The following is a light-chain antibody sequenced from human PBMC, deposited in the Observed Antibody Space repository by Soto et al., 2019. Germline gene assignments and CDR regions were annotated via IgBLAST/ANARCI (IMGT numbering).Light chain of an antibody. CDR2: GAS. Sequence: EIVLTKSPATLSLSPGERATLSCRASQSVSSNLAWYQQKPGQAPRLLIYGASTRATGIPARFSGSGSGTEFTLAISSLQPEDSATYYCLQDINYPWTFGQGTKVDIK. CDR1: QSVSSN. V-gene: IGKV3-15*01. CDR3: LQDINYPWT. J-gene: IGKJ1*01.